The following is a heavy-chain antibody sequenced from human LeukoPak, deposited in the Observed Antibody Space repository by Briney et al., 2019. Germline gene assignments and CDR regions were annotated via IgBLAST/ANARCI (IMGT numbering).Heavy chain of an antibody. J-gene: IGHJ6*02. CDR2: VYFSGYT. Sequence: SETLSLTCTVSGGRMSGDSLTDSNYYWLWIRQPPGKGLEWIGSVYFSGYTYYTPSLKSRVTISADTSKNLFSLRLSSVTAADTAVYYCARAHSIASYYYGVDVWGQGTTVTVSS. V-gene: IGHV4-39*02. CDR3: ARAHSIASYYYGVDV. D-gene: IGHD2/OR15-2a*01. CDR1: GGRMSGDSLTDSNYY.